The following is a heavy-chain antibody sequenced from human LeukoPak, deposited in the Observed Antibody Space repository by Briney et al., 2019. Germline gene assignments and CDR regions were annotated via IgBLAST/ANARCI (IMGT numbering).Heavy chain of an antibody. Sequence: GGSLRLSCAASGFTFSSYGMHWVRQAPGKGLEWVAVIWYDGSNKYYADSVKGRFTISRDNGKNSLYLQLNSLRADDTAVYYCARIESYGSGYYHYYYMDVWGEGTTVTVSS. CDR1: GFTFSSYG. V-gene: IGHV3-33*01. D-gene: IGHD3-10*01. J-gene: IGHJ6*03. CDR2: IWYDGSNK. CDR3: ARIESYGSGYYHYYYMDV.